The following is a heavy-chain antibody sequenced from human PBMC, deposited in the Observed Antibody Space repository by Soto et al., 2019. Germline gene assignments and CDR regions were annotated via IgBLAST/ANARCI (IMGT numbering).Heavy chain of an antibody. J-gene: IGHJ5*02. D-gene: IGHD3-10*01. Sequence: SETLSLTCTVSGGSIYRSSYYWGWIRQPPGKGLEWIGSMYYSGNTYYNPSLKSRVTISLDTSKNQFALRLSSVTAADTAVYYCARPPGSTSMYHWFDPWGQGTLVTVSS. CDR3: ARPPGSTSMYHWFDP. V-gene: IGHV4-39*01. CDR2: MYYSGNT. CDR1: GGSIYRSSYY.